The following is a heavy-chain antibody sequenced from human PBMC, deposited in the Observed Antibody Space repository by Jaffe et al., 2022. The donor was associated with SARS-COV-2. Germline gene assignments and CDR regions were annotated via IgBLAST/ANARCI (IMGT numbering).Heavy chain of an antibody. J-gene: IGHJ5*02. CDR1: GFNFGDSA. V-gene: IGHV3-49*03. Sequence: EVQVVESGGGLVQPGHSLRLSCTTSGFNFGDSAISWFRQAPGKGLEWVGFIRSKTYGETEEHAASVKGRFSFSRDDSKNTAYLQMNSVRIEDTGVYYCTKYCSGNSCLNRQDDRWGQGTPVTVS. CDR2: IRSKTYGETE. D-gene: IGHD2-15*01. CDR3: TKYCSGNSCLNRQDDR.